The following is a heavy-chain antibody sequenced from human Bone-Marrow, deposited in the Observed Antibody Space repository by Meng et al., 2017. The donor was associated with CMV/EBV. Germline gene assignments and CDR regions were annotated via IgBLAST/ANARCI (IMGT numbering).Heavy chain of an antibody. V-gene: IGHV3-21*01. D-gene: IGHD6-13*01. J-gene: IGHJ6*02. CDR2: ISSSSSYI. Sequence: GGSLRLSCAASGFTFSSYSMNWVRQAQGKGLEWVSSISSSSSYIYYADSVKGRFTISRDNAKNTLYLQMNSLRAEDTAVYYCASCCGYSYSTNYYYYGMDVWGQGTTVTVSS. CDR1: GFTFSSYS. CDR3: ASCCGYSYSTNYYYYGMDV.